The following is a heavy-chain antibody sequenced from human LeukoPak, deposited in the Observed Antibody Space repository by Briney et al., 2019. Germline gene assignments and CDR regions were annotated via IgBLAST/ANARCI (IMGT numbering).Heavy chain of an antibody. V-gene: IGHV4-30-4*01. Sequence: SETLSLTCTVSGGSISSGDYYWSWIRQPPGKGLEWTGYIYYSESTYYNPSLKSRVIISVDMSKNQLSLKLSSVTAADTAVYYCARGISRSYLHHWGQGTLVTVSS. J-gene: IGHJ4*02. CDR1: GGSISSGDYY. D-gene: IGHD1-14*01. CDR2: IYYSEST. CDR3: ARGISRSYLHH.